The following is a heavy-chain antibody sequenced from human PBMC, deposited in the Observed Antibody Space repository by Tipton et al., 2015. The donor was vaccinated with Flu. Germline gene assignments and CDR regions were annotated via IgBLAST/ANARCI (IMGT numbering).Heavy chain of an antibody. CDR1: GGSMWSGSYF. CDR3: ARRDYSNYVSDPKNWFDP. Sequence: TLSLTCTVSGGSMWSGSYFWSWIRQPAGKGLEWIGRVYSTGTTKYNPSLESRVSISADMSKNQFTLKLSSVTAADTAVYYCARRDYSNYVSDPKNWFDPWGQGILVTVSS. J-gene: IGHJ5*02. V-gene: IGHV4-61*02. CDR2: VYSTGTT. D-gene: IGHD4-11*01.